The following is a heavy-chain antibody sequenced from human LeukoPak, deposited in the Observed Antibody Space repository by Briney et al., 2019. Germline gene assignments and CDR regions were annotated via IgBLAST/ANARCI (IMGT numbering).Heavy chain of an antibody. CDR2: INPKNGGA. V-gene: IGHV1-2*07. CDR1: GYTFIGYY. Sequence: PQASVKVSCKTSGYTFIGYYMHWVRQAPGQGLEWMGWINPKNGGANYAPRFQGRVTMTKDRSISTVYMELTGLTSDDTAVYYCARASFWESPINWFDPWGQGTLVTVSS. J-gene: IGHJ5*02. D-gene: IGHD3-16*01. CDR3: ARASFWESPINWFDP.